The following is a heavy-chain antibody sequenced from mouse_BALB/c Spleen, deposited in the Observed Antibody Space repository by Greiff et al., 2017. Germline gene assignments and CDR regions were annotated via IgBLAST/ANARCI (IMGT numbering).Heavy chain of an antibody. D-gene: IGHD2-4*01. CDR3: ARQEITYYAMDY. J-gene: IGHJ4*01. Sequence: EVKLVESGGGLVKPGGSLKLSCAASGFTFSSYAMSWVRQTPEKRLEWVATISSGGSYTYYPDSVKGRFTISRDNAKNTLYLQMSSLRSEDTAMYYCARQEITYYAMDYWGQGTSVTVSS. CDR2: ISSGGSYT. V-gene: IGHV5-9-3*01. CDR1: GFTFSSYA.